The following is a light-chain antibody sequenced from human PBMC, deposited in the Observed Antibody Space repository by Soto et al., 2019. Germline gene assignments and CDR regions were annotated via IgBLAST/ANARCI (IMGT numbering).Light chain of an antibody. V-gene: IGKV1-17*01. J-gene: IGKJ2*01. CDR3: QQYKTYPPT. CDR2: AAS. Sequence: EIQMARSPSSLSASVGDRVTITCRASQGIRKDLGWFQQKPGKAPKRLMYAASSLQSGVPSRFSGSGSGTEFTLTISSLQPEDFVTYYCQQYKTYPPTFGQGNKLEIK. CDR1: QGIRKD.